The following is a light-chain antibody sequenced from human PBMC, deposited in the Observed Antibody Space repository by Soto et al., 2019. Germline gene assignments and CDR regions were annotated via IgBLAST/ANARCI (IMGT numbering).Light chain of an antibody. CDR2: GNS. V-gene: IGLV1-40*01. CDR1: SSNIGAGYD. J-gene: IGLJ2*01. Sequence: QSVLTQPPSVSGAPGQRVTISCTGSSSNIGAGYDVHWYQQLPGTAPKLLIYGNSNRPSGDPERFSGSTSGTSASLAITGLQAEDEAGPYCQSYDRSLSGWVFGGGAQLTDL. CDR3: QSYDRSLSGWV.